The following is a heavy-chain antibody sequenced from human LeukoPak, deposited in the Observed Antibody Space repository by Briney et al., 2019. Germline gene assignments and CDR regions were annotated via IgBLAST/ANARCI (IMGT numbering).Heavy chain of an antibody. Sequence: ASVKVSCKASGYTFTGYYMHWVRQAPGQGLEWMGRINPNSGGTNYAQKFQGRVTMTRDTSINTAYMELSRLRSDDTAVYYCARDSLRAAAADYHFPSWGQGTLVTVSS. D-gene: IGHD6-13*01. J-gene: IGHJ4*02. CDR2: INPNSGGT. CDR1: GYTFTGYY. V-gene: IGHV1-2*06. CDR3: ARDSLRAAAADYHFPS.